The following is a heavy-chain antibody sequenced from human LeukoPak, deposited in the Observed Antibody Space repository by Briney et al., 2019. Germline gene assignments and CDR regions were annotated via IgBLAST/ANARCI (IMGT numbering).Heavy chain of an antibody. J-gene: IGHJ3*02. CDR1: GFTVSSNY. V-gene: IGHV3-66*01. CDR2: IYSGGSA. CDR3: ARDYSRSWYGGYAFDI. Sequence: PGGSLRLSCAASGFTVSSNYMSWVRQAPGKGLEWVSVIYSGGSAYYADSVKGRFTISRDNSKNTLYLQMNSLRAEDTAVYYCARDYSRSWYGGYAFDIWGQGTMVTVSS. D-gene: IGHD6-13*01.